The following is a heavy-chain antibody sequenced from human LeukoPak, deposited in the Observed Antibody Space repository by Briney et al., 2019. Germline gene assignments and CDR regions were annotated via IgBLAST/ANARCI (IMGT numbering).Heavy chain of an antibody. CDR1: GGSISSYY. J-gene: IGHJ4*02. Sequence: SETLSPTCTVSGGSISSYYWSWIRQPPGKGLEWIGYIYYSGSTNYNPSLKSRVTISVDTSKNEFSLKLTSVIAADTAVYFCAREANYYGSGSYFEGTFDYWGQGSLVTVSS. CDR3: AREANYYGSGSYFEGTFDY. D-gene: IGHD3-10*01. V-gene: IGHV4-59*01. CDR2: IYYSGST.